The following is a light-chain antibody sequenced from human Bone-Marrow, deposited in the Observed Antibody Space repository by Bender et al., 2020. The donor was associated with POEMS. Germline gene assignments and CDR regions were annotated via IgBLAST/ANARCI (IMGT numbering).Light chain of an antibody. CDR2: EVR. J-gene: IGLJ2*01. V-gene: IGLV2-14*02. Sequence: QSALTQPASVSGSPGQSITISCTGASSDVGAYNLVSWYQQHPGKAPKLLIYEVRKRPSGVSNRFSGSKSGTTASLTISGLQTEDEADYYCSSYSSNSALVLFGGGTKLTVL. CDR3: SSYSSNSALVL. CDR1: SSDVGAYNL.